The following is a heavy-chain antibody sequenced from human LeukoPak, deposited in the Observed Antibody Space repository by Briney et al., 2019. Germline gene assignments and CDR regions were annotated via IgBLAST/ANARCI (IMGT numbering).Heavy chain of an antibody. Sequence: PGGSLRLSCAPSGFTFSSYDMSWVRQAPGKGLKWVSAISGSGGSTYYADSVKGRFTISRDNSKNTLYLQMNSLRAEDTAVYYCGRQRPGSYSIGDFDYWGQGTLVTVSS. CDR1: GFTFSSYD. D-gene: IGHD1-26*01. V-gene: IGHV3-23*01. CDR2: ISGSGGST. CDR3: GRQRPGSYSIGDFDY. J-gene: IGHJ4*02.